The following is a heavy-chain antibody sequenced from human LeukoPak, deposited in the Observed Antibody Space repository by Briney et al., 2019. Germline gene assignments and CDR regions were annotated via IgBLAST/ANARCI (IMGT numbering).Heavy chain of an antibody. V-gene: IGHV4-4*07. CDR2: IYTSGST. J-gene: IGHJ3*02. CDR1: GGSISSYY. D-gene: IGHD7-27*01. CDR3: ARLPRASWGKYDAFDI. Sequence: SETLSLTCTVSGGSISSYYWSWIQQPAGKGLEWIGRIYTSGSTNYNPSLKSRVTMSVDTSKNQFSLKLSSVTAADTAVYYCARLPRASWGKYDAFDIWGQGTMVTVSS.